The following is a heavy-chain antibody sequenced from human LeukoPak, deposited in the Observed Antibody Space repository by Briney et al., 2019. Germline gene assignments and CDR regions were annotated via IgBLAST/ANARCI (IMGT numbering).Heavy chain of an antibody. Sequence: GASVKVSCKASGYTFTSYDINWVRQATGQGLEWMGWMNPNSGNTGYAQKFQGRVTMTRNTSISTAYMELSSLRSEDTAVYYCARRGLYSSSWYEDEIVWFDPWGQGTLVTVSS. CDR1: GYTFTSYD. V-gene: IGHV1-8*01. D-gene: IGHD6-13*01. CDR3: ARRGLYSSSWYEDEIVWFDP. CDR2: MNPNSGNT. J-gene: IGHJ5*02.